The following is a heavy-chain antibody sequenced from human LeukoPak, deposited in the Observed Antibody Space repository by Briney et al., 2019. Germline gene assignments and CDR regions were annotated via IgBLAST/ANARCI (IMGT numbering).Heavy chain of an antibody. CDR2: IYSGGST. V-gene: IGHV3-53*01. CDR3: ARARLYYHDSSGYQYYFDY. Sequence: GGSLRLSCAASGFTVSSNYMSWVRQAPGKGLEWVSVIYSGGSTYYADSVKGRFTISRDNSKNTLYLQMNSLRAEDTAVYYCARARLYYHDSSGYQYYFDYWGQGTLVTVSS. CDR1: GFTVSSNY. J-gene: IGHJ4*02. D-gene: IGHD3-22*01.